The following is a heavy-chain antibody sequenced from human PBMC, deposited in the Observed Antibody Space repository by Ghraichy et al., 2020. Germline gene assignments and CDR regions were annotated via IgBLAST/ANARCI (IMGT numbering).Heavy chain of an antibody. V-gene: IGHV3-30*18. J-gene: IGHJ3*02. CDR1: GFTFSSYG. CDR2: ISYDGSNK. Sequence: GESLNISCAASGFTFSSYGMHWVRQAPGKGLEWVAVISYDGSNKYYADSVKGRFTISRDNSKNTLYLQMNSLRAEDTAVYYCAKSAVVVVAATDHDAFDIWGQGTMVTVSS. CDR3: AKSAVVVVAATDHDAFDI. D-gene: IGHD2-15*01.